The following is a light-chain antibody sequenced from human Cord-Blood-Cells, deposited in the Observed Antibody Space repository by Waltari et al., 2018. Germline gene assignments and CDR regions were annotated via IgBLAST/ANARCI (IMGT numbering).Light chain of an antibody. CDR1: SSDVGGYNY. V-gene: IGLV2-14*01. Sequence: QSALTQPASVSGSPGQSITISCTGTSSDVGGYNYVSWYQQHPGKAPKLMIYDVSNRPSGVSNRFSGSESGNTASLTISGLQAEDEADYYCSSYTSSSTQFGGGTKLTVL. J-gene: IGLJ3*02. CDR2: DVS. CDR3: SSYTSSSTQ.